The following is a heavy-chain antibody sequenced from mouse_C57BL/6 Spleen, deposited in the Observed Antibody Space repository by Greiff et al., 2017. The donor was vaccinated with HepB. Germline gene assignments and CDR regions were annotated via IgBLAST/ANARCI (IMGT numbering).Heavy chain of an antibody. CDR3: ARAGSERYPYFDY. J-gene: IGHJ2*01. CDR1: GYTFTSYG. CDR2: IYPRSGNT. Sequence: QVQLKESGAELARPGASVKLSCKASGYTFTSYGISWVKQRTGQGLEWIGEIYPRSGNTYYNEKFKGKATLTADKSSSTAYMELRSLTSEDSAVYFCARAGSERYPYFDYWGQGTTLTVSS. V-gene: IGHV1-81*01. D-gene: IGHD1-1*01.